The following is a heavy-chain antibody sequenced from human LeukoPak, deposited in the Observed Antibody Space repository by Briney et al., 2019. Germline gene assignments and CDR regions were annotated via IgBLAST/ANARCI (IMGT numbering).Heavy chain of an antibody. J-gene: IGHJ4*02. CDR2: ISSGGSTI. D-gene: IGHD6-13*01. V-gene: IGHV3-48*04. CDR1: GFTFSSYS. Sequence: GGSLRLSCAASGFTFSSYSMNWVRQAPGKGLEWVSYISSGGSTIYYADFVKGRFTISRDNAKNSLYLQMNSLRAEDTAVYYCARVSSSQTWGFGFWGQGTLVTVSS. CDR3: ARVSSSQTWGFGF.